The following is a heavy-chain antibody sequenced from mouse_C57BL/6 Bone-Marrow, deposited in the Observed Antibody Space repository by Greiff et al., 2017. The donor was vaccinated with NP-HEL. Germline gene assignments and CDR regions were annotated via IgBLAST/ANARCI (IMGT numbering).Heavy chain of an antibody. Sequence: QVQLQQPGAELVKPGASVKLSCKASGYTFTSYWMHWVKQRPGQGLEWIGMIHPNSGSTNYNAKFKSKATLTVDKSSSTAYMQLSSLTSEDSAVYYCASWDYSLFDYWGQGTTLTVSS. CDR1: GYTFTSYW. V-gene: IGHV1-64*01. CDR3: ASWDYSLFDY. CDR2: IHPNSGST. D-gene: IGHD1-1*01. J-gene: IGHJ2*01.